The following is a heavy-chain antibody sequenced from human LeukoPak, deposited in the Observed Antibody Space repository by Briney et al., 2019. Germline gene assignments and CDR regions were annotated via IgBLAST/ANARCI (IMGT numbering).Heavy chain of an antibody. J-gene: IGHJ4*02. D-gene: IGHD6-19*01. CDR3: AKVEQLLAQFIDY. CDR2: ISGSGGST. V-gene: IGHV3-23*01. Sequence: ETLSLTCAVYGGSFSGYYWSWVRQAPGKGLEWVSGISGSGGSTYYADSVKGRFTISRDNSKNTLYLQMNSLRAEDTAVYYCAKVEQLLAQFIDYWGQGTLVTVSS. CDR1: GGSFSGYY.